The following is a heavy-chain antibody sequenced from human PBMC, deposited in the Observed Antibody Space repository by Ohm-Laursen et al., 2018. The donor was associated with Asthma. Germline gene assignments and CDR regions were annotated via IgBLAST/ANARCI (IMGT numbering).Heavy chain of an antibody. Sequence: RSLRLSCAAPGFTFSSYGMHWVRQAPGKGLEWVAVISYDGSNKYYADSVKGRFTISRDNSKNTLYLQMNSLRAEDTAVYYCAKDSEKWELLRYFDYWGQGTLVTVSS. CDR1: GFTFSSYG. CDR2: ISYDGSNK. D-gene: IGHD1-26*01. CDR3: AKDSEKWELLRYFDY. V-gene: IGHV3-30*18. J-gene: IGHJ4*02.